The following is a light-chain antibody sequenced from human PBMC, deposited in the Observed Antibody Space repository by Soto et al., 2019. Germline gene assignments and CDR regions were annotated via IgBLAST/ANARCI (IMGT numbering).Light chain of an antibody. CDR1: QGVTGS. J-gene: IGKJ2*01. V-gene: IGKV3-15*01. Sequence: EIVMTQAPAILSVSPGETATLSCKASQGVTGSLAWYQQKPCQAPRLLIFGASTRATGIPAWFSGSGSGPEFTLTISSLQSEDFVVYYCQQYNDWPPYTFGQGTKLEIK. CDR2: GAS. CDR3: QQYNDWPPYT.